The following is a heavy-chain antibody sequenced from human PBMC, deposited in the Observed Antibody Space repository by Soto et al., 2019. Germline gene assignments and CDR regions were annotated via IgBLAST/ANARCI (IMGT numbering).Heavy chain of an antibody. CDR1: GFTFSTYG. CDR2: IGGSGTYT. V-gene: IGHV3-23*01. CDR3: AKGRPYYYCNDV. Sequence: GGSLRLSCAASGFTFSTYGMSWVRQAPGMGLEWVSGIGGSGTYTYYADSVKGRFTISRDNSKNTLYLQMNSLRGEDTAVYYCAKGRPYYYCNDVWGRGTTVTVSS. J-gene: IGHJ6*03.